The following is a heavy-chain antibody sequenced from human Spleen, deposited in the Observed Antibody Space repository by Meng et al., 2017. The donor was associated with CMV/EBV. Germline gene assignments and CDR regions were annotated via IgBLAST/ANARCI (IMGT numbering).Heavy chain of an antibody. J-gene: IGHJ4*02. Sequence: FSSYAMHGVRQAQGKGLEWVAVISYDGSNKYYADSVKGRFTISRDNSKNTLYLQMNSLRAEDTAVYYCARDRYDILTGSMGPDFDYWGQGTLVTVSS. CDR3: ARDRYDILTGSMGPDFDY. CDR2: ISYDGSNK. V-gene: IGHV3-30-3*01. D-gene: IGHD3-9*01. CDR1: FSSYA.